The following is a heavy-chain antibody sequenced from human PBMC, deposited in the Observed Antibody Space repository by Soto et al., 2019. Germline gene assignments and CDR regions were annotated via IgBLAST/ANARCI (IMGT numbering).Heavy chain of an antibody. D-gene: IGHD3-16*01. J-gene: IGHJ4*02. CDR3: AKGSAQGSPYYFDD. CDR1: GFTFSSYA. CDR2: ISGGGGST. V-gene: IGHV3-23*01. Sequence: LRLSCAASGFTFSSYAMSWVRQAPGKGLEWVSAISGGGGSTFHADSVKGRFTISRDNSKNTLYLQMNSLRAEDTAVYYCAKGSAQGSPYYFDDWGQGTLVTVSS.